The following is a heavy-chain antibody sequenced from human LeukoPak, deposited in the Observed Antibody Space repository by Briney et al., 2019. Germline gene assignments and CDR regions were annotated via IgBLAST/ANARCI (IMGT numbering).Heavy chain of an antibody. V-gene: IGHV4-34*01. CDR3: ARGRQDVTMIVVVMTAVSYYLDV. D-gene: IGHD3-22*01. CDR1: GGSFSGYY. J-gene: IGHJ6*03. CDR2: MNPSGRT. Sequence: SETLSLTCAVYGGSFSGYYWTWIRQTPEKGVEWIGEMNPSGRTNYNPSPKSRVTISVDTSKNQFSLELSSVTAADTAVYYCARGRQDVTMIVVVMTAVSYYLDVWGKGTTVTVS.